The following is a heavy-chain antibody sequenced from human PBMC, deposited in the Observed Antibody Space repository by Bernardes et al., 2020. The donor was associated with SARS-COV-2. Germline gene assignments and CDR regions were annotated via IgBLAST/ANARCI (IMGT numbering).Heavy chain of an antibody. V-gene: IGHV4-61*02. D-gene: IGHD5-12*01. J-gene: IGHJ4*02. Sequence: SETLSLTCTVSGGSISSGSHYWSWIRQPAGKGLEWLGRIYTRGSTDYNPSLKSRVTISVDTSKNQFSLKLSSVTAADTAVYYCARSSGMAIDYWGQGTLVTVSS. CDR3: ARSSGMAIDY. CDR1: GGSISSGSHY. CDR2: IYTRGST.